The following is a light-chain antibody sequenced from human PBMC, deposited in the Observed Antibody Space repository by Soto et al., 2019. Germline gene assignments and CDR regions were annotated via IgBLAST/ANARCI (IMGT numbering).Light chain of an antibody. V-gene: IGKV3-15*01. CDR2: GAS. CDR3: QQYNSWPPIT. Sequence: EIVMTQSPATLSVSPGERATLSCRASQSVSSNLAWYQQKPGQAPWLLIFGASTRATGIPDRFSGSGSGTEFTLTISSLQSEDFAVYYCQQYNSWPPITFGQGTRLEIK. CDR1: QSVSSN. J-gene: IGKJ5*01.